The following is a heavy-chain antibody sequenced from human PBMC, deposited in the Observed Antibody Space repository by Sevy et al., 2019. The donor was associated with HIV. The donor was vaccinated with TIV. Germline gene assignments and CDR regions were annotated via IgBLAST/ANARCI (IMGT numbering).Heavy chain of an antibody. CDR2: INPNSGGT. CDR3: GGNLPSDSRSRPDFYYGMDV. D-gene: IGHD6-13*01. Sequence: ASVKVSCKASGYTFTGYYMHWVRQAPGQGLEWMGWINPNSGGTNYAQKFQGRVTMTRDTSISTAYMELSRLRSDDTAGDYCGGNLPSDSRSRPDFYYGMDVWGQGTTVTVSS. J-gene: IGHJ6*02. V-gene: IGHV1-2*02. CDR1: GYTFTGYY.